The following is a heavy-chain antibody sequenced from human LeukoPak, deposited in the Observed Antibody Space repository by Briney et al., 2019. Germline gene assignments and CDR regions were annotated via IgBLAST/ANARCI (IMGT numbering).Heavy chain of an antibody. V-gene: IGHV3-23*01. D-gene: IGHD2-2*01. CDR1: GFIFSNYA. CDR3: AKRESNAPYFDY. Sequence: PGGSLRLSCAVSGFIFSNYAMSWVRQAPGKGLDWVSTIDGSGGSTYYSDSVKGRFTISRDNSKNTLYLQMNSLRAEDTAVYYCAKRESNAPYFDYWGQGTLVTVSS. CDR2: IDGSGGST. J-gene: IGHJ4*02.